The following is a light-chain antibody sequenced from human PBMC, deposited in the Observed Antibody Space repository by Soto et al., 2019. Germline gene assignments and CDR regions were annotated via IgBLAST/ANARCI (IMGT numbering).Light chain of an antibody. CDR3: SSYTTSNTEV. CDR2: DVN. Sequence: QSALTQPASVSGSPGQSITISCTGTTSDVGGYNYVSWYQQYPGKAPKVMIYDVNNRPSGVSNRFSGSKSGNTASLSISGLQVEDEAVYYCSSYTTSNTEVCGGGTKPPS. V-gene: IGLV2-14*01. CDR1: TSDVGGYNY. J-gene: IGLJ2*01.